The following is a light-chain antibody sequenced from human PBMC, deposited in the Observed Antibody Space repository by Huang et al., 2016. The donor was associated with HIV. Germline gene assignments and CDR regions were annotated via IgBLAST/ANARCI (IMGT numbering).Light chain of an antibody. CDR2: GSS. CDR3: QQYSNWPQT. CDR1: QSVSTD. J-gene: IGKJ1*01. Sequence: EIVMTQSPATLSVSPGERATLSCRASQSVSTDLAWYQQKPGQSTRLLIYGSSTRGNGYPGRFNGRWVWNGINLTIHRLPAGNFAVFFCQQYSNWPQTFGQGTKVEIK. V-gene: IGKV3-15*01.